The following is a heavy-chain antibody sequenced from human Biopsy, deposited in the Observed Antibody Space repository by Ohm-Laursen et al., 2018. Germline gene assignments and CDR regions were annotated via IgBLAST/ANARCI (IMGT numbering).Heavy chain of an antibody. CDR1: GYIFTSYG. CDR2: ISGYNGNT. Sequence: SVKAFCNAYGYIFTSYGMSWVRQAPGQGFEWMGRISGYNGNTNYAQKFQGRITMTIDAATSTGYMDLRSLKSDDTAVYYCARIAAAGWDDYWGQGTLVTVSS. CDR3: ARIAAAGWDDY. D-gene: IGHD6-25*01. J-gene: IGHJ4*02. V-gene: IGHV1-18*01.